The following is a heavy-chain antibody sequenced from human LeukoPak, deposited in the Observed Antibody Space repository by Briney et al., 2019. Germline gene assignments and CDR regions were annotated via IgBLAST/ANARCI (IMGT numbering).Heavy chain of an antibody. CDR2: IYYSGST. V-gene: IGHV4-59*01. J-gene: IGHJ5*02. CDR1: GGSISSYY. CDR3: ARDSGYDRYNGFDP. D-gene: IGHD5-12*01. Sequence: PSETLSLTCTVSGGSISSYYWSWIRQPPGKGLEWIGYIYYSGSTKYNPSLKSRVTILLDTSQNQFSLRLSSVTAADTAVYYCARDSGYDRYNGFDPWGQGTLVTVSS.